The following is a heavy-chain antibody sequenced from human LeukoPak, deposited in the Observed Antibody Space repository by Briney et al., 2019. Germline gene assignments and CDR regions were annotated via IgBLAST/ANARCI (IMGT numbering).Heavy chain of an antibody. Sequence: PGRSLRLSCAASGFTFSSYAMHWVRQAPGKGLEWVAVTSYDGSNKYYADSVKGRFTISRDNSKNTLYLQMNSLRAEDTAVYYCAREGDYVWGSYRPFDYWGQGTLVTVSS. D-gene: IGHD3-16*02. V-gene: IGHV3-30-3*01. CDR3: AREGDYVWGSYRPFDY. CDR1: GFTFSSYA. CDR2: TSYDGSNK. J-gene: IGHJ4*02.